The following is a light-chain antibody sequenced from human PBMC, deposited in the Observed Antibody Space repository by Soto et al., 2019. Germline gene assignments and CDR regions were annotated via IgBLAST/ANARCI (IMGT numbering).Light chain of an antibody. CDR1: QYINTR. CDR3: QQDGSSPET. CDR2: QTS. J-gene: IGKJ1*01. V-gene: IGKV3D-11*03. Sequence: PCDRFTLSCRASQYINTRLAWYQHRPGQAPRLLIYQTSIRAAGIPARFSASGTGTDFTLTISDVQPEDFAVYYCQQDGSSPETFGQGTKVDIK.